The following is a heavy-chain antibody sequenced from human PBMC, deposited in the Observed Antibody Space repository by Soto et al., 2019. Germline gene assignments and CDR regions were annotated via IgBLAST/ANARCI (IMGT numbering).Heavy chain of an antibody. Sequence: SETLSLTCTVSGGSISSYYWSWIRQPPGKGLEWIGYIYYSGSTNYNPSLKSRVTISVDTSKNQFSLKLSSVTTADTAVYYCARDAKVRGVSQLNWFDPWGQGTLVTVSS. V-gene: IGHV4-59*01. CDR1: GGSISSYY. CDR3: ARDAKVRGVSQLNWFDP. CDR2: IYYSGST. D-gene: IGHD3-10*01. J-gene: IGHJ5*02.